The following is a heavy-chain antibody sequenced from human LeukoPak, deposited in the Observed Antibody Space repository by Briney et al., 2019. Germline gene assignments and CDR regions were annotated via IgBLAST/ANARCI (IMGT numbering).Heavy chain of an antibody. Sequence: PSETLSLTCAVYGGSFSGYYWSWIRQPPGKGLEWIGEINHSGSTNYNPSLKSRVTISVDTSKNQFSLKLSSVTAADTAVYYCARGMRSRAYMDVWGKGTTVTVSS. CDR3: ARGMRSRAYMDV. D-gene: IGHD2-2*01. CDR2: INHSGST. J-gene: IGHJ6*03. V-gene: IGHV4-34*01. CDR1: GGSFSGYY.